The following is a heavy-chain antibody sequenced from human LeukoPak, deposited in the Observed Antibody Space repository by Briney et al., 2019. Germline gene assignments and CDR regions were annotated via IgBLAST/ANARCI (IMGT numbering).Heavy chain of an antibody. CDR1: GLRSSSYW. V-gene: IGHV3-7*01. D-gene: IGHD2-15*01. CDR2: IDQDESER. J-gene: IGHJ4*02. CDR3: AIAVGVELGY. Sequence: GGSLRLSCATSGLRSSSYWMSWVRQAPGKGLEWVANIDQDESERNYVDSAKGRFTISRDGAKNSVYLQMNSLKDEDTAVYYCAIAVGVELGYWGQGTLVTVSS.